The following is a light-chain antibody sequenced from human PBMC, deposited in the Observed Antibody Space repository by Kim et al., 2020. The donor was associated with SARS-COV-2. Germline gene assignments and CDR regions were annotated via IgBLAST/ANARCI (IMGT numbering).Light chain of an antibody. CDR3: TSYTISNTWV. V-gene: IGLV2-14*01. CDR1: NSDIGNFNS. CDR2: DVS. Sequence: QSVLTQPASVSGSPGQLITISCTGSNSDIGNFNSVSWFQQYPGSVPKLLTYDVSVRSSGVSHRFSASKSDNTASLTISGLQAEDEAVYYCTSYTISNTWVFGGGTQLTVL. J-gene: IGLJ3*02.